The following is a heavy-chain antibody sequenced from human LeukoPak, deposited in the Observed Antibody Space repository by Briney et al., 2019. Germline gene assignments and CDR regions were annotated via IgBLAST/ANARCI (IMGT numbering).Heavy chain of an antibody. CDR2: ISGSGGST. J-gene: IGHJ4*02. Sequence: GGSLRLSCAASGFTFSSYAMSWVRQAPGKGLEWVSAISGSGGSTYYADSVKGRLTISRDNSKSTLYLQMNSLRAEDTAVYYCAKRPRGFGELYDYWGQGTLVTVSS. CDR1: GFTFSSYA. V-gene: IGHV3-23*01. D-gene: IGHD3-10*01. CDR3: AKRPRGFGELYDY.